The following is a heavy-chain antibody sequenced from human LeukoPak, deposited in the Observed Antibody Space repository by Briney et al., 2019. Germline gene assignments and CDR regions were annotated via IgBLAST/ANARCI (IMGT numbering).Heavy chain of an antibody. CDR2: ISAYNGNT. J-gene: IGHJ4*02. V-gene: IGHV1-18*01. D-gene: IGHD3-22*01. Sequence: ASVKVSCKASGYTFTSYGISWVRQAPGQGLEWMGWISAYNGNTNYAQKFQGRVTITTDESTSTAYMELSSLRSEDTAVYYCARVRSDYYDSSGYYWRAFDYWGQGTLVTVSS. CDR3: ARVRSDYYDSSGYYWRAFDY. CDR1: GYTFTSYG.